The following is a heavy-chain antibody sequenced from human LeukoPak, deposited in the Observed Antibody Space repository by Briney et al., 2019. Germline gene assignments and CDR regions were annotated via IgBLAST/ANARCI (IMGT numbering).Heavy chain of an antibody. V-gene: IGHV6-1*01. Sequence: SQTLSLTCAISGDSVSSNSATWTWIRQSPSRGLEWLGRTYYRSKWYNDYAVSVKSRITINPDTSKNQFSLQLNSVTPEDTAVYYCARNPLTGEYYFDYWGQGTLDTVSS. CDR1: GDSVSSNSAT. CDR3: ARNPLTGEYYFDY. CDR2: TYYRSKWYN. D-gene: IGHD7-27*01. J-gene: IGHJ4*02.